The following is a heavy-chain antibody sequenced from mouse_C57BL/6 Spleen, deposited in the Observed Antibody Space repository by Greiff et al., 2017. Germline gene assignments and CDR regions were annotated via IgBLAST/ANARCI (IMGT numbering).Heavy chain of an antibody. D-gene: IGHD2-4*01. V-gene: IGHV1-54*01. J-gene: IGHJ2*01. CDR1: GYAFTNYL. CDR2: INPGSGGT. CDR3: ARADYGAYYFDY. Sequence: VQLQQSGAELVRPGTSVKVSCKASGYAFTNYLIEWVKQRPGQGLEWIGVINPGSGGTNYNEKLKGKATLTADKSSSTAYMQLSSLTSEDSAVYVCARADYGAYYFDYWGQGTTLTVSS.